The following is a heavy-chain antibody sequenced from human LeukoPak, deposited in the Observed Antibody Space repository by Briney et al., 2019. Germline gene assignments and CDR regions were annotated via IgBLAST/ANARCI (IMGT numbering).Heavy chain of an antibody. CDR2: ISAYNGNT. Sequence: ASVKVSCKASGYTFTSYGISWVRQAPGQGLEWMGWISAYNGNTNYAQKFQGRVTMTEDTSTDTAYMELSSLRSEDTAVYYCATDVELELSYWGQGTLVTVSS. V-gene: IGHV1-18*01. CDR1: GYTFTSYG. J-gene: IGHJ4*02. CDR3: ATDVELELSY. D-gene: IGHD1-7*01.